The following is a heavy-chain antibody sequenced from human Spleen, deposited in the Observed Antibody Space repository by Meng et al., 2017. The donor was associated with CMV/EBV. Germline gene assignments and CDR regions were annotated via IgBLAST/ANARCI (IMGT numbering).Heavy chain of an antibody. V-gene: IGHV3-21*01. CDR2: ISSSSSYI. J-gene: IGHJ4*02. CDR1: GFTFSSYS. CDR3: ARGGKYYDSSGQKDY. Sequence: EVQLVESGGGLVKPGGSLRLSCAASGFTFSSYSMNWVRQAPGKGLEWVSSISSSSSYIYYADSVKGRFTISRDNAKNSLYLQMNSLRAEDTAVYYCARGGKYYDSSGQKDYWGQGTLVTVAS. D-gene: IGHD3-22*01.